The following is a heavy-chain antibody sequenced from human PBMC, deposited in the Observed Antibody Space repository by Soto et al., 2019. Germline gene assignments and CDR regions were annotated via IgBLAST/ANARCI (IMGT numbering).Heavy chain of an antibody. CDR2: INHSGST. V-gene: IGHV4-34*01. J-gene: IGHJ6*03. Sequence: SETLSLTCAVYGGSFSGYYWSWIRQPPGKGLEWIGEINHSGSTNYNPSLKSRVTISVDTSKNQFSLKLSSVTAADTAVYYCARGTSIAVAGPRKQRVAYYMDVWGKGTTVTVSS. CDR1: GGSFSGYY. CDR3: ARGTSIAVAGPRKQRVAYYMDV. D-gene: IGHD6-19*01.